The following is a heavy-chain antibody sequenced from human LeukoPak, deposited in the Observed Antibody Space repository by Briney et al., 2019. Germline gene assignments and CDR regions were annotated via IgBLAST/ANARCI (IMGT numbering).Heavy chain of an antibody. Sequence: PGRSLRLSCAASGFTFSSYTMHWVRQAPVKGLEWVAGISYDGSNKYYADSVKGRFTISRDNPKNTLYLQMSSLRVEDTAVYYCARVPPYCGGDCYSFDYWGQGTLVTVSS. J-gene: IGHJ4*02. D-gene: IGHD2-21*02. V-gene: IGHV3-30-3*01. CDR1: GFTFSSYT. CDR2: ISYDGSNK. CDR3: ARVPPYCGGDCYSFDY.